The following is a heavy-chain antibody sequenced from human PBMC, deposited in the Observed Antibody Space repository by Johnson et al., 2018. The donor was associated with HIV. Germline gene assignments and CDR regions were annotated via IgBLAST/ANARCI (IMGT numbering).Heavy chain of an antibody. J-gene: IGHJ3*02. CDR2: IASDESYK. V-gene: IGHV3-30*04. Sequence: QMQLVESGGGVVRPGGSLRLSCAASGFTFSSYAMHWVRQAPGKGLEWVAVIASDESYKHYGDSVKGRFTVSKDNSKNTLYLQMNSLRVEDTAAYYCVREGAHSGRDFGAFDIWGQGTMVTDSS. D-gene: IGHD1-26*01. CDR3: VREGAHSGRDFGAFDI. CDR1: GFTFSSYA.